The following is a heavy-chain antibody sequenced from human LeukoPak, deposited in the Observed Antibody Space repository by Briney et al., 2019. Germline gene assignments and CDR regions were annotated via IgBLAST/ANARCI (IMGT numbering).Heavy chain of an antibody. Sequence: SETLSLTCTVSGGSISSYYWSWIRQPPGKGLEWIGYIYYSGSTNYNPSLKSRVTISVGTSKNQFSLKLSSVTAADTAVYYCARFYPYQLLYPPNDYYYGMDVWGQGTTVTVSS. CDR2: IYYSGST. CDR3: ARFYPYQLLYPPNDYYYGMDV. CDR1: GGSISSYY. D-gene: IGHD2-2*02. V-gene: IGHV4-59*12. J-gene: IGHJ6*02.